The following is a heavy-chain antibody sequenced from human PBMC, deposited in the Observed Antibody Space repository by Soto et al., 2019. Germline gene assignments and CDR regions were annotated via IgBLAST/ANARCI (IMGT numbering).Heavy chain of an antibody. CDR3: ARAKITVTMVRGSQGAFDI. Sequence: KQSQTLSLTCAVYGGSFSGYYWSWIRQPPGKGLEWIGEINHSGSTNYNPSLKSRVTISVDTSKNQFSLKLSSVTAADTAVYYCARAKITVTMVRGSQGAFDIWGQGTMVTVSS. D-gene: IGHD3-10*01. V-gene: IGHV4-34*01. CDR1: GGSFSGYY. J-gene: IGHJ3*02. CDR2: INHSGST.